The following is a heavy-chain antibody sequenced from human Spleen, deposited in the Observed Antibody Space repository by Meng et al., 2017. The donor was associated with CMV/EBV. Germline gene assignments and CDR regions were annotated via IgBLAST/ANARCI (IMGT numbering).Heavy chain of an antibody. D-gene: IGHD6-6*01. Sequence: ASVKVSCKASGYTFTSYGISWVRQAPGQGLEWMGWINPNSGGTNYAQKFQGRVTMTRDTSISTAYMELSRLRSDDTAVYYCARDGAGSSSEFDYWGQGTLVTVSS. CDR2: INPNSGGT. J-gene: IGHJ4*02. V-gene: IGHV1-2*02. CDR3: ARDGAGSSSEFDY. CDR1: GYTFTSYG.